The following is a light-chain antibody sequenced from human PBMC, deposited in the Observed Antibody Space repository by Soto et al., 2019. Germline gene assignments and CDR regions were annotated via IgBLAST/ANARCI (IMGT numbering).Light chain of an antibody. CDR2: SAS. CDR3: HQSYSTPPN. CDR1: RAINNY. Sequence: IPTTQSPSSLSASVGDRVTLTCRTSRAINNYVNWYQHHPGRVPKLLISSASILQAGVPSRFSAGGSGTHFALTINNLQPEDVATYYCHQSYSTPPNFGQGTKLEI. J-gene: IGKJ2*01. V-gene: IGKV1-39*01.